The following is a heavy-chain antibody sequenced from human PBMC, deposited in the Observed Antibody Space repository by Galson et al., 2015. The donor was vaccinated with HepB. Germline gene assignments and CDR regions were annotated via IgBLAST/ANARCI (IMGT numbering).Heavy chain of an antibody. J-gene: IGHJ6*02. CDR2: IKQDGSEK. CDR1: GFTFSSYW. V-gene: IGHV3-7*03. Sequence: SLRLSCAASGFTFSSYWMSWVRQAPGKGLEWVANIKQDGSEKYYVDSVKGRFTISRDNAKNSLYLQMNSLRAEDTAVYYCARGGSNRYCSSTSCSYYYYYGMDVWGQGTTVTVSS. CDR3: ARGGSNRYCSSTSCSYYYYYGMDV. D-gene: IGHD2-2*01.